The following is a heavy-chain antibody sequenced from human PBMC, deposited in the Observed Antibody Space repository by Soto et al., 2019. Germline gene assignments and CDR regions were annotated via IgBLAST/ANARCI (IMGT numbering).Heavy chain of an antibody. V-gene: IGHV2-5*02. CDR2: SYWADDK. Sequence: QITLNESGPTVVRPTETLTLTCRFAGFSLTTSGVGVGWIRQSPGKAPEWLALSYWADDKRYSAFLKSRLTINKVTSKNQVVLTVSDLDPTDTATYYCANRVLRTVFGLVTTTAIYFDFWGQGTPVAVSS. CDR3: ANRVLRTVFGLVTTTAIYFDF. J-gene: IGHJ4*02. D-gene: IGHD3-3*01. CDR1: GFSLTTSGVG.